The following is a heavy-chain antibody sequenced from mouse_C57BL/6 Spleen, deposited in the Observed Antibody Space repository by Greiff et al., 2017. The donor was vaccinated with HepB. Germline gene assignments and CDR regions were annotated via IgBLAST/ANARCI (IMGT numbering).Heavy chain of an antibody. CDR2: IDPNSGGT. J-gene: IGHJ2*01. CDR3: ARGGITTVVRNVDC. V-gene: IGHV1-72*01. D-gene: IGHD1-1*01. Sequence: QVQLKEPGAELVKPGASVKLSCKASGYTFTSYWMHWVKQRPGRGLEWIGRIDPNSGGTKYNEKFKSKATLTVDKPTSTAYMQRISLTSEDSADYYCARGGITTVVRNVDCWGQGTTLTVSS. CDR1: GYTFTSYW.